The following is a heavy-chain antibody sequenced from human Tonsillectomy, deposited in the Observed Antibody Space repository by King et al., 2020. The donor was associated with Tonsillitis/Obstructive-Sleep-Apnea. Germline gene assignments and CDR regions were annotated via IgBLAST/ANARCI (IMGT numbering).Heavy chain of an antibody. V-gene: IGHV3-21*01. J-gene: IGHJ5*02. Sequence: VQLVESGGGLVKPGGSLRLSCAASGFTFSSYSMNWVRQAPGKGLEWVSSISSSSSYIYYADSVKGRFTISRDNAKNSLYLQMNSLRAEDTAAYYCARFSGRLPFDPWGQGTLVTVSS. D-gene: IGHD3-10*01. CDR3: ARFSGRLPFDP. CDR2: ISSSSSYI. CDR1: GFTFSSYS.